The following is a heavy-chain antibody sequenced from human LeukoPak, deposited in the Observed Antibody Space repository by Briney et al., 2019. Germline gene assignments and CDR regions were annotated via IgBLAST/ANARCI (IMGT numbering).Heavy chain of an antibody. CDR1: GFSFTNFW. CDR2: IHPEGNEK. J-gene: IGHJ4*02. CDR3: ARGDAFSGDH. Sequence: GGSLRLSCAVSGFSFTNFWMSWVRQASGRGLEWVANIHPEGNEKYHVESVKGRFTISRDNTKNLLFLQMNGLRVEDTAVYYCARGDAFSGDHWGQGTLVTVSS. V-gene: IGHV3-7*04.